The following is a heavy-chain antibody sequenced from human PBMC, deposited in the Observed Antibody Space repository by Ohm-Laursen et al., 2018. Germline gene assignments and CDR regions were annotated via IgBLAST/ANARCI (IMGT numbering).Heavy chain of an antibody. CDR3: ASVLARYYDSSGYDY. D-gene: IGHD3-22*01. V-gene: IGHV4-34*01. CDR2: INHSGST. J-gene: IGHJ4*02. Sequence: SETLSLTCAVYGGSFSGYYWSWICQPPGKGLEWIGVINHSGSTNYNPSLKSRVPISVDTSKNQISLKLSSVTAADTAVYYCASVLARYYDSSGYDYWGQGTLVTVSS. CDR1: GGSFSGYY.